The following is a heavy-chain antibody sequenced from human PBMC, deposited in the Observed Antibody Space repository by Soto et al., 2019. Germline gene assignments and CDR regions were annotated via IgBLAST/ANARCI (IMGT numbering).Heavy chain of an antibody. J-gene: IGHJ4*02. V-gene: IGHV3-74*01. CDR3: ARASGSNIHFDY. Sequence: GGSLRLSCAASGFTFSSYSMNWVRQAPGKGLVWVSRINTDGSSTTYADSVKGRFTISRDNTKNTLYLQMNSLRVEDTAVYYCARASGSNIHFDYWGQGTLVTVSS. CDR1: GFTFSSYS. CDR2: INTDGSST. D-gene: IGHD1-26*01.